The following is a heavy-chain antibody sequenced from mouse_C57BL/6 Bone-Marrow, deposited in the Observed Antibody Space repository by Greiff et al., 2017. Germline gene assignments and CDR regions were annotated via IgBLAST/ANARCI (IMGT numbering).Heavy chain of an antibody. J-gene: IGHJ1*03. CDR2: INPGSGGT. D-gene: IGHD1-1*01. CDR3: ARRTVGLDV. CDR1: GYAFTNYL. Sequence: QVQLQQSGAELVRPGTSVKVSCKASGYAFTNYLIEWVKQRPGQGLEWIGVINPGSGGTNYNEKFKGKATLTADKSSSTAYMQLSSLTSEDSAVYFCARRTVGLDVWGTGTTVTVSS. V-gene: IGHV1-54*01.